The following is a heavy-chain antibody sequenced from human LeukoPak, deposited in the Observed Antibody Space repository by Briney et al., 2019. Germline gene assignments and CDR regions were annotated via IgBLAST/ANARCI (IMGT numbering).Heavy chain of an antibody. CDR3: ARGTSRMYYYYYYMDV. CDR1: GGSISSGDYY. V-gene: IGHV4-30-4*08. D-gene: IGHD1-7*01. Sequence: PSETLSLTCTVSGGSISSGDYYWSWIRQPPGKGLEWIGYIYYSGSTYYNPSLKSRVTISVDTSKNQFSLKLSSVTAADTAVYYCARGTSRMYYYYYYMDVWGEGTTVTVSS. J-gene: IGHJ6*03. CDR2: IYYSGST.